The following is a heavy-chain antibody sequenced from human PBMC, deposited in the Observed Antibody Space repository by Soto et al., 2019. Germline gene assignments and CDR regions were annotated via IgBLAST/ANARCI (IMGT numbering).Heavy chain of an antibody. CDR1: GFTFSSYA. Sequence: GGSLRLSCAASGFTFSSYAMHWVRQAPGKGLEWVAVISYDGSNKYYADSVKGRFTISRDNSKNTLYLQMNSLRAEDTAVYYCARDLPVHSITGTPPRFWDYHYGMDVWGQGTTVTVSS. V-gene: IGHV3-30-3*01. J-gene: IGHJ6*02. CDR2: ISYDGSNK. CDR3: ARDLPVHSITGTPPRFWDYHYGMDV. D-gene: IGHD1-20*01.